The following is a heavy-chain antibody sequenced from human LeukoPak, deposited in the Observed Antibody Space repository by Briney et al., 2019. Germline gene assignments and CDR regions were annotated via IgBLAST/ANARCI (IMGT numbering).Heavy chain of an antibody. CDR2: INHSGST. Sequence: SETLSLTCAVYGGSFSGYYWSWIRQPPGKGLEWIGEINHSGSTNYSPSLKSRVTISVDTSKNQFSLKLSSVTAADTAVYYCAREGYYDFWSGHNWFDPWGQGTLVAVSS. J-gene: IGHJ5*02. CDR3: AREGYYDFWSGHNWFDP. CDR1: GGSFSGYY. D-gene: IGHD3-3*01. V-gene: IGHV4-34*01.